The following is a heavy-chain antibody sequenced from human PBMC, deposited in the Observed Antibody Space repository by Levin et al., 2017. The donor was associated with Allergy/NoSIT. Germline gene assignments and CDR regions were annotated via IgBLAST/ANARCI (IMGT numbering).Heavy chain of an antibody. CDR3: SGDYNYYYYGMDG. CDR1: GGSISSYY. Sequence: SSETLSLTCTVSGGSISSYYWSWIRQPAGKGLEWIGRIYTSGSTNYNPSLKSRVTMSVDTSKNQFPLKLSSVTAADTAVYYCSGDYNYYYYGMDGWGQGTTVTVSS. CDR2: IYTSGST. D-gene: IGHD4-17*01. V-gene: IGHV4-4*07. J-gene: IGHJ6*02.